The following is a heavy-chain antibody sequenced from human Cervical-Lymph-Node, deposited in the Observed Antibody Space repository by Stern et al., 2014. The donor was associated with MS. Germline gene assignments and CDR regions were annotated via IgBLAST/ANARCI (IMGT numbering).Heavy chain of an antibody. V-gene: IGHV4-61*01. CDR1: GGPVSSGNYY. CDR3: AREVRWSHVDY. D-gene: IGHD4-23*01. J-gene: IGHJ4*02. Sequence: QVQLQESGPGLVQPSETLSLTCTVSGGPVSSGNYYWSWIRQPPGKGLEWIGYIYYSGGTNYNTSLESRVTISIDTSKNQFSLKLTSVTAADTAIYYCAREVRWSHVDYWGQGTLVTVSS. CDR2: IYYSGGT.